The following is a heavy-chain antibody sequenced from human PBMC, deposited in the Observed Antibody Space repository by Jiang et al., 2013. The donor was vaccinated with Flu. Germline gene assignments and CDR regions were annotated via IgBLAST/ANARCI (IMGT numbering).Heavy chain of an antibody. D-gene: IGHD4-11*01. CDR1: GYSFTSYW. CDR2: IYPGDSDT. V-gene: IGHV5-51*01. J-gene: IGHJ6*02. Sequence: AEVKKPGESLKISCKGSGYSFTSYWIGWVRQMPGKGLEWMGIIYPGDSDTRYSPSFQGQVTISADKSISTAYLQWSSLKASDTAMYYCARSSEEVTMLYGMDVWGQGTTVTVSS. CDR3: ARSSEEVTMLYGMDV.